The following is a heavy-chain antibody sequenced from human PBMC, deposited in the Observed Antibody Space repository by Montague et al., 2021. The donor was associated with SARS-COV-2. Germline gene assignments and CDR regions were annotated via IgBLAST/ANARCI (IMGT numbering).Heavy chain of an antibody. CDR2: IYPGDSDT. CDR3: ARERRITIFGVVIEDAFDI. V-gene: IGHV5-51*03. CDR1: GYSFTSYW. D-gene: IGHD3-3*01. J-gene: IGHJ3*02. Sequence: QSGAEVKKPGESLKISCKGSGYSFTSYWIGWVRQMPGKGLEWMGXIYPGDSDTRYSPSFQGQVTISADKSISTAYLQWSSLKASDTAMYYCARERRITIFGVVIEDAFDIGGQGTMVTVSS.